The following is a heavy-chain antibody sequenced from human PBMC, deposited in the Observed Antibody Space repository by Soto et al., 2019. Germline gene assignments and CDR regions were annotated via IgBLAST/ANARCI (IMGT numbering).Heavy chain of an antibody. CDR2: ISAYNGNT. Sequence: ASVKVSCKASGYTFTSYGISWVRQAPGQGLEWMGWISAYNGNTNYAQKLQGRVTMTTDTSTSTAYMELRSLRSDDTAVYYCARGWYYDXWSGYHEGLYYYYGMDVWGHGTTVTGLL. CDR3: ARGWYYDXWSGYHEGLYYYYGMDV. CDR1: GYTFTSYG. J-gene: IGHJ6*02. V-gene: IGHV1-18*04. D-gene: IGHD3-3*01.